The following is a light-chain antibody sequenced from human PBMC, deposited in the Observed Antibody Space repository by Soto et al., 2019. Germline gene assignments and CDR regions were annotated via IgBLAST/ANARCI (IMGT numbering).Light chain of an antibody. Sequence: EIVLTQSPGTLSLSPGERATLSCRASQKGSSSNLVWYQQRPGQAPRLLIHGASTRATGVPDRFSGSGSGTDFTLTTSRLEPEDFAVYYCQQCATSPLTFGGGTKVEIK. CDR2: GAS. CDR3: QQCATSPLT. CDR1: QKGSSSN. J-gene: IGKJ4*01. V-gene: IGKV3-20*01.